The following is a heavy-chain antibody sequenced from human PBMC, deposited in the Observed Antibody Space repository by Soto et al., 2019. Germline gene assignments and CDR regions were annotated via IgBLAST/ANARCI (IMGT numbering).Heavy chain of an antibody. Sequence: QVQLVESGGGVVQPGRSLRLSCAASGFTFSSYVMHWVRQAPGKGLEWVAVISYDGSNKYYADSVKGRFTISRDNSKNTLYLQMNSLRAEDTAVYYCARAVRPPYSSSWSPYYYGMDVWGQGTTVTVSS. D-gene: IGHD6-13*01. CDR3: ARAVRPPYSSSWSPYYYGMDV. V-gene: IGHV3-30-3*01. CDR2: ISYDGSNK. CDR1: GFTFSSYV. J-gene: IGHJ6*02.